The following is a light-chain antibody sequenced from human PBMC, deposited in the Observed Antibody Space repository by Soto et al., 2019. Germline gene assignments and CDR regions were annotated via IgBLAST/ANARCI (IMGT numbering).Light chain of an antibody. CDR2: AAF. CDR1: QSISSY. V-gene: IGKV1-39*01. CDR3: QQGYSTPLT. J-gene: IGKJ4*01. Sequence: DIQMTQSPSSLSASVGDRVTITCRASQSISSYLNWYQQKPGKAPKLLIYAAFSLQSGVPSRFSGSGSGTDFTLTISSLQPEDFATYYCQQGYSTPLTFGGGTKVDIK.